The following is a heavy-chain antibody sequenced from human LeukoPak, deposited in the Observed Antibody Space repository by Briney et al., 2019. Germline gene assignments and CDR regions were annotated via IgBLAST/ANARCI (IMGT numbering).Heavy chain of an antibody. D-gene: IGHD6-13*01. V-gene: IGHV1-69*01. J-gene: IGHJ4*02. CDR3: ATGTKGLYGSNRFQGYFDD. CDR1: GGTFSSYA. CDR2: IIPIFGTA. Sequence: SVKVSCKASGGTFSSYAISWVRQAPGQGLEWMGGIIPIFGTANYAQKFQGRVTITADESTSTAYMELSSLRFEDTAVYYCATGTKGLYGSNRFQGYFDDWGQGTLVTVLS.